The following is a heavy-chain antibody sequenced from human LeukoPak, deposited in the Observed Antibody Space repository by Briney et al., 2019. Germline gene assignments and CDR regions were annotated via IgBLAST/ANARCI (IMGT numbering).Heavy chain of an antibody. Sequence: GGSLRLSCAASGFIFSSYNMHWVRQAPGKGLEWMTFIRYDGSEKYYADFVKGRFTISRDNSKNTLYLQMNSLRAEDTAVYYCAKDRPDEWGKGTTVTVSS. CDR2: IRYDGSEK. D-gene: IGHD6-6*01. V-gene: IGHV3-30*02. J-gene: IGHJ6*04. CDR1: GFIFSSYN. CDR3: AKDRPDE.